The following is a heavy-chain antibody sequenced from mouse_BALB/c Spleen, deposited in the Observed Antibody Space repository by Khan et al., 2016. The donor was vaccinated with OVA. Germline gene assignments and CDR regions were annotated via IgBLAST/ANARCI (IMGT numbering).Heavy chain of an antibody. J-gene: IGHJ4*01. CDR1: GFNIKDYY. V-gene: IGHV14-1*02. Sequence: VQLQQSGAELVRPGALVKLSCKASGFNIKDYYIHWVKQRPEQGLEWIGWIDPENGNTIYDPKFQGKASITADTSSHTAYLQLSSLTSEDTAVYYCARRDYEAMDYWGQGTSVTVSS. CDR2: IDPENGNT. CDR3: ARRDYEAMDY. D-gene: IGHD2-4*01.